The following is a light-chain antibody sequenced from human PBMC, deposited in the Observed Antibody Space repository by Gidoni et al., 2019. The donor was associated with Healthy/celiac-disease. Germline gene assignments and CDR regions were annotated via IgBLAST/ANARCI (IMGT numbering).Light chain of an antibody. Sequence: DIQMTQSPSSLSASVGDRVTITCRASQSISSYLNWYQQKPGKAPKLLIYAASILQSGVPSRFSGSGSGTDFTLTISSLQPEDFATYYCQQSYSTPRSFGQGTKLEF. V-gene: IGKV1-39*01. CDR1: QSISSY. CDR3: QQSYSTPRS. J-gene: IGKJ2*03. CDR2: AAS.